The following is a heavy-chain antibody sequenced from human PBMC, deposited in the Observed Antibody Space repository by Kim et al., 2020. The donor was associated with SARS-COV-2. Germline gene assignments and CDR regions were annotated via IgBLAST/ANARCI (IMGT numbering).Heavy chain of an antibody. CDR1: GGSFSGYY. V-gene: IGHV4-34*01. J-gene: IGHJ4*02. Sequence: SETLSLTCAVYGGSFSGYYWSWIRQPPGKGLEWIGEINHSGSTNYNPSLKSRVTISVDTSKNQFSLKLSSVTAADTAVYYCARGLQYYYDSSGLKGYYFDYWGQGTLVTVSS. D-gene: IGHD3-22*01. CDR3: ARGLQYYYDSSGLKGYYFDY. CDR2: INHSGST.